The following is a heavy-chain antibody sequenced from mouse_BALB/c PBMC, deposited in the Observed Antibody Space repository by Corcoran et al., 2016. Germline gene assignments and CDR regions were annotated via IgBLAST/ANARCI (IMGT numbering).Heavy chain of an antibody. Sequence: DVQLQESGPGLVKPSQSLSLTCSVTGYSITSGYYWNWIRQFPGNKLEWMGYISYDGINNYNPSLKNRISITRDTSKNQFFLKLNSVTTEDTATYYCARRYGRDYLDYWGQGTTLTVTS. CDR2: ISYDGIN. V-gene: IGHV3-6*02. J-gene: IGHJ2*01. CDR1: GYSITSGYY. D-gene: IGHD1-1*01. CDR3: ARRYGRDYLDY.